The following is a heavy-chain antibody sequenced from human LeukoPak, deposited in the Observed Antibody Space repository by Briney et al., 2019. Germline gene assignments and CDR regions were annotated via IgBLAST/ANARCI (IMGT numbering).Heavy chain of an antibody. CDR1: GFTFSSYW. J-gene: IGHJ4*02. V-gene: IGHV3-7*03. D-gene: IGHD6-13*01. CDR3: ARGPLIAAAGTW. CDR2: IKQDGSEK. Sequence: PGGSLRLSCAASGFTFSSYWMSWVRQAPGKGLEWVANIKQDGSEKYYVDSVRGRFTISRDNAKNSLFLQMNSLRAEDTAVYYCARGPLIAAAGTWWGQGTLVTVSS.